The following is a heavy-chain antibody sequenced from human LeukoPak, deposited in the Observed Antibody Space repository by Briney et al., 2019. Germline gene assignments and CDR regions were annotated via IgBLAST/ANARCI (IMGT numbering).Heavy chain of an antibody. Sequence: SETLSLTCAVYGGSFSGYYWSWIRQPPGKGLEWIGEINHSGSTNYNPSLKSRVTISVDTSKNQFSLKLSSVTAADTAAYYCARDSYRIVVVVAATEVYNWFDPWGQGTLVTVSS. CDR1: GGSFSGYY. J-gene: IGHJ5*02. D-gene: IGHD2-15*01. V-gene: IGHV4-34*01. CDR2: INHSGST. CDR3: ARDSYRIVVVVAATEVYNWFDP.